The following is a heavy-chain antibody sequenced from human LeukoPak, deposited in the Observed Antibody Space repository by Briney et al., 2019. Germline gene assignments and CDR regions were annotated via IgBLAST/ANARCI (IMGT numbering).Heavy chain of an antibody. CDR1: GYNFTDYY. Sequence: ASVKVSCKASGYNFTDYYIHWVRQAPGQGLQWMAWINPYGGGTKYTQKWQGRVTLTRDTSITTAYMELNGLGSDDTAVYYCARGFRSPFDPPYDNWGQGALVTVSS. CDR3: ARGFRSPFDPPYDN. CDR2: INPYGGGT. V-gene: IGHV1-2*02. D-gene: IGHD3-10*01. J-gene: IGHJ4*02.